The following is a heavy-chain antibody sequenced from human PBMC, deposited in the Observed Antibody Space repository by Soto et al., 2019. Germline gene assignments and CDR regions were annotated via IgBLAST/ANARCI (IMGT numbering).Heavy chain of an antibody. CDR3: ARVEGFFPAFDY. V-gene: IGHV1-8*01. J-gene: IGHJ4*02. CDR2: MNPNSGNT. Sequence: QVQLVQSGADVKKPGTSMKVSCKASGYSFTRYDINWVRQVPGQGLEWMGWMNPNSGNTGYAQKIQGRFTMTRNTSIATAYMELSNLRPDDTAVYYCARVEGFFPAFDYWGQGNLVTVSS. CDR1: GYSFTRYD.